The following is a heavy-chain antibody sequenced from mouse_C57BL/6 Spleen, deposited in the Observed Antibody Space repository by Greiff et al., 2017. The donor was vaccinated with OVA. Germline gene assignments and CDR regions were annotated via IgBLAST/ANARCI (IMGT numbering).Heavy chain of an antibody. CDR2: INPNNGGT. V-gene: IGHV1-18*01. J-gene: IGHJ4*01. Sequence: EVQRVESGPELVKPGASVKIPCKASGYTFTDYNMDWVKQSHGKSLEWIGDINPNNGGTIYNQKFKGKATLTVDKSSSTAYMELRSLTSEDTAVDYCARNWDRNAMDYWGQGTSVTVSS. D-gene: IGHD4-1*01. CDR1: GYTFTDYN. CDR3: ARNWDRNAMDY.